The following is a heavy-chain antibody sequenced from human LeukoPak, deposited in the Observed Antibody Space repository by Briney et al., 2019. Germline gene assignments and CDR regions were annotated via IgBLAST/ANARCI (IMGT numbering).Heavy chain of an antibody. D-gene: IGHD6-19*01. CDR3: ARGGKQWLVRRGPFDP. V-gene: IGHV3-48*01. J-gene: IGHJ5*02. CDR2: ISSSSSTI. CDR1: GFSFKNYA. Sequence: GRSLRLSCAASGFSFKNYAMHWVRQAPGKGLEWVSYISSSSSTIYYADSVKGRFTISRDNAKNSLYLQMNSLRAEDTAVYYCARGGKQWLVRRGPFDPWGQGTLVTVSS.